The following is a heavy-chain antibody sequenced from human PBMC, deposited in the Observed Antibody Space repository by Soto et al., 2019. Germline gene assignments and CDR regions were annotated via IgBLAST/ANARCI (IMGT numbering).Heavy chain of an antibody. D-gene: IGHD2-2*01. CDR3: ARALVVPAAMSYYYYYMDV. Sequence: QVQLVQSGAEVKKPGASVKVSSKASGYTFTSYGISWVRQAPGQGLEWMGWISAYNGNTNYAQKLQGRVTMTTDTSASTAYMELRSLRSDDTAVYYCARALVVPAAMSYYYYYMDVWGKGTTVTVSS. CDR1: GYTFTSYG. J-gene: IGHJ6*03. V-gene: IGHV1-18*01. CDR2: ISAYNGNT.